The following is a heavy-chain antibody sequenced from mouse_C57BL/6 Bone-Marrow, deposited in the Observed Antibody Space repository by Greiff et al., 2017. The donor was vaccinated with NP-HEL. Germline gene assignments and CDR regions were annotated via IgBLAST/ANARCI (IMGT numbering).Heavy chain of an antibody. Sequence: EVQVVESGGGLVQPKGSLKLSCAASGFSFNTYAMNWVRQAPGKGLEWVARIRSKSNNYATYYADSVKDRFTISRDDSESMLYLQMNNLKTEDTAMYHCGGLWGGGVNAMDYWGQGTSVTVSS. CDR3: GGLWGGGVNAMDY. CDR2: IRSKSNNYAT. J-gene: IGHJ4*01. V-gene: IGHV10-1*01. D-gene: IGHD2-2*01. CDR1: GFSFNTYA.